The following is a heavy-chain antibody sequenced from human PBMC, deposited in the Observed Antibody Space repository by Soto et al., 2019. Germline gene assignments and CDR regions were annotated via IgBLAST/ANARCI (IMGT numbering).Heavy chain of an antibody. J-gene: IGHJ5*02. V-gene: IGHV4-59*01. CDR1: VGAIGTNY. CDR3: VKGGSSKFDP. Sequence: SETLSITCTVSVGAIGTNYWSWIRQPPGKGLEWIGYIYYDGSTYYNPSLKSGFTISVHTSKNQFSLKLSSVTAADTAVYYCVKGGSSKFDPWGQGTLVTVSS. CDR2: IYYDGST. D-gene: IGHD1-26*01.